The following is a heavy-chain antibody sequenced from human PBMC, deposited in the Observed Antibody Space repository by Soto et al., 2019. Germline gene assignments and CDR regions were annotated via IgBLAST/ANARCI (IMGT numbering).Heavy chain of an antibody. Sequence: QVQLQESGPGLVKPSQTLSLTCTVSGGSISSGGYYWRWIRQHPGKGLEWIGYIYSSGSTSYNPSRKSRVTIPVDTSKNQFALKLSSVTAADTAVYYCAGARPVYCRSTSCSTYYDYWGQGTLVTVSS. CDR3: AGARPVYCRSTSCSTYYDY. J-gene: IGHJ4*02. CDR1: GGSISSGGYY. V-gene: IGHV4-31*03. D-gene: IGHD2-2*01. CDR2: IYSSGST.